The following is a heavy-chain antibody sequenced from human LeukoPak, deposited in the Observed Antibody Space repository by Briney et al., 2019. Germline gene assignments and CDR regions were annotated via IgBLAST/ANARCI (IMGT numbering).Heavy chain of an antibody. CDR1: GFTFSSYS. CDR2: ISSSSSYI. D-gene: IGHD2-2*01. V-gene: IGHV3-21*01. J-gene: IGHJ6*02. CDR3: ARDPSADPYYYGMDV. Sequence: GGSLRLSCAASGFTFSSYSMNWVRQAPGKGLEWVSSISSSSSYIYYADSVKGRFTISRDNAKNSLYLQMNSLRAEDTAVYYCARDPSADPYYYGMDVWGQGTTVTVSS.